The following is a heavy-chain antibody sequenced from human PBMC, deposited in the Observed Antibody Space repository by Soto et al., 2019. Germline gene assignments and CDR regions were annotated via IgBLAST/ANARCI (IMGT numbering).Heavy chain of an antibody. CDR1: GFTFSSYA. J-gene: IGHJ4*02. Sequence: GGSLRLSCAASGFTFSSYAMSWVRQAPGKGLEWVSVISGSGGSTYYADSVKGRFTISRDNSKNTLYLQMNSLRAEDTAVYYCAKARAQYYDFWSGYPVDYWGQGTLVTVSS. V-gene: IGHV3-23*01. CDR2: ISGSGGST. CDR3: AKARAQYYDFWSGYPVDY. D-gene: IGHD3-3*01.